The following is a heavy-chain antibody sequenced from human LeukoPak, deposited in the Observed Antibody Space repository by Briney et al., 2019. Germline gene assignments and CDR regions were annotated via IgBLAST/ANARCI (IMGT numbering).Heavy chain of an antibody. CDR1: GGSISSYY. D-gene: IGHD1-7*01. V-gene: IGHV4-59*01. CDR3: ARGKLPSSYDY. CDR2: IYYSGST. J-gene: IGHJ4*02. Sequence: SETLSLTCTVSGGSISSYYWSWIRQPPGKGLEWIGYIYYSGSTNYNPSLKSRVTISVDTSKNQFSLKLSSVTAADAAVYYCARGKLPSSYDYWGQGTLVTVSS.